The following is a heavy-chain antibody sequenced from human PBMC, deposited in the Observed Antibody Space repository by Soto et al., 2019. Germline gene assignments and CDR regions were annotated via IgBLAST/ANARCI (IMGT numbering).Heavy chain of an antibody. CDR3: ARDPIRCSGGSCYSRAYGMDV. CDR1: GGTFSSYA. D-gene: IGHD2-15*01. J-gene: IGHJ6*02. V-gene: IGHV1-69*13. CDR2: IIPIFGTA. Sequence: SVKVSCKASGGTFSSYAISWVRQAPGQGLEWMGGIIPIFGTANYAQKFQGRVTITADESTSTAYMELSSLRSEDTAVYYCARDPIRCSGGSCYSRAYGMDVWGQGTTVTV.